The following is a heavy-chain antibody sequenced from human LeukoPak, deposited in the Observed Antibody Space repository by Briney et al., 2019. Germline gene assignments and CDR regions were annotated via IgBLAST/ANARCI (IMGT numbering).Heavy chain of an antibody. CDR3: AREGPGYCSSTSCLQRGGMDV. CDR1: GGSISSGGYY. D-gene: IGHD2-2*01. CDR2: IYYSGST. V-gene: IGHV4-31*03. J-gene: IGHJ6*02. Sequence: SETLSLTRTVSGGSISSGGYYWSWIRQHPGKGLEWIGYIYYSGSTYYNPSLKSRVTISVDTSKNQFSLKLSSVTAADTAVYYCAREGPGYCSSTSCLQRGGMDVWGQGTTVTVSS.